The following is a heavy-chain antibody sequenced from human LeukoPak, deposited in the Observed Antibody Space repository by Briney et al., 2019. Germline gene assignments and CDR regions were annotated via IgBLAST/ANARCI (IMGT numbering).Heavy chain of an antibody. CDR3: ARVFYYDSSGYYEN. V-gene: IGHV3-11*06. D-gene: IGHD3-22*01. Sequence: GGSLRLSCTASGFTLSDYYVSWIRQAPGKGLEWVSDISGGGSHRKFADSVKGRLTISRENAKNSLYLQMNSLRVEDTAIYYCARVFYYDSSGYYENWGQGNLVTVSS. CDR1: GFTLSDYY. CDR2: ISGGGSHR. J-gene: IGHJ4*02.